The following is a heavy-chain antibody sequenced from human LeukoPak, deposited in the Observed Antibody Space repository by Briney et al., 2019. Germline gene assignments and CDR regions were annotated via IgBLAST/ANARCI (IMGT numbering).Heavy chain of an antibody. D-gene: IGHD2/OR15-2a*01. J-gene: IGHJ6*02. V-gene: IGHV3-74*01. CDR3: ASYLTSIPSGMDV. CDR2: ISTDGSTT. CDR1: GFTFSRYW. Sequence: PGGSLRLSCAASGFTFSRYWMHWLRQAPGKGLVWVSRISTDGSTTTYADSVKGRFTISRDNGKNTLYLQMNRLIAEDTAVYYCASYLTSIPSGMDVWGQGTTVTVSS.